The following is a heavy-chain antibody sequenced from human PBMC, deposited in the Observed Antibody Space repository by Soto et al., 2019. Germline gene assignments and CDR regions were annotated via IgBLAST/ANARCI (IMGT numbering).Heavy chain of an antibody. CDR3: ARVRGTYYYGSGRYLGYDYYGMDV. V-gene: IGHV4-34*01. CDR1: GGSFSGYY. D-gene: IGHD3-10*01. J-gene: IGHJ6*02. Sequence: SETLSLTCAVYGGSFSGYYWSCIRQPPGKGLEWIGEINHSGSTNYNPSLKSRVTISVDTSKNQFSLKLSSVTAADTAVYYCARVRGTYYYGSGRYLGYDYYGMDVWGQGTTVTVSS. CDR2: INHSGST.